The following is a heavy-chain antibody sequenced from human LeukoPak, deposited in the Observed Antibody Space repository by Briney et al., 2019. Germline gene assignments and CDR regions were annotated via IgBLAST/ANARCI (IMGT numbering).Heavy chain of an antibody. Sequence: GRSLRLSCAASGFTFSSYAMHWVRQAPGKGLEWVAVISYDGSNKYYADSVKGRFTISRDNSKNTLYLQMNSLRAEDTAAYYCARGGISSGSTWGQGTLVTVSS. CDR3: ARGGISSGST. CDR2: ISYDGSNK. CDR1: GFTFSSYA. J-gene: IGHJ5*02. V-gene: IGHV3-30-3*01. D-gene: IGHD3-22*01.